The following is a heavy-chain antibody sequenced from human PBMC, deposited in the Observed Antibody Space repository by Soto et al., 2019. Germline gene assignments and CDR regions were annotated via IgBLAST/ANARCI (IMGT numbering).Heavy chain of an antibody. CDR1: GGSISSDY. CDR3: ARSYPNTIFGVVPSRGLDV. D-gene: IGHD3-3*01. Sequence: SETLSLTCIVSGGSISSDYWSWIRQPPGKGLEWIGYIYYTGSTNFNPSLKNRVIISVDTSKNQFSLKLSSVTAADTAVYYCARSYPNTIFGVVPSRGLDVWGQGTTVTVSS. J-gene: IGHJ6*02. V-gene: IGHV4-59*01. CDR2: IYYTGST.